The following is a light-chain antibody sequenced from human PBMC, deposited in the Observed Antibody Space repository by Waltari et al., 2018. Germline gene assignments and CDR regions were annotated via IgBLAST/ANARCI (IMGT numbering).Light chain of an antibody. CDR1: SSDVGVYNL. V-gene: IGLV2-23*02. Sequence: QSALTQPASVSGSPGQSITISCTGTSSDVGVYNLVSWYQQHPGKAPKLMIYEVSKRPSGVSNRFSGSKSGNTASLTISGLQAEDEADYYCCSYAGLVVFGGGTKLTVL. CDR3: CSYAGLVV. J-gene: IGLJ2*01. CDR2: EVS.